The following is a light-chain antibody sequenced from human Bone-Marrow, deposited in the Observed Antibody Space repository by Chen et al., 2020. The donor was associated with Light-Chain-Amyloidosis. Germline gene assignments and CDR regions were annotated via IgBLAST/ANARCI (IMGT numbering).Light chain of an antibody. Sequence: YELTQPPSVSVSPGQTARITCSGDDLPTKYAYWYQQKPGQAPVLVIHRDTERPSGISERFSGSSSGTTATLTISGVQAEDEADYHCQSADSSGTYEVIFGEGTKLTVL. CDR2: RDT. CDR1: DLPTKY. J-gene: IGLJ2*01. CDR3: QSADSSGTYEVI. V-gene: IGLV3-25*03.